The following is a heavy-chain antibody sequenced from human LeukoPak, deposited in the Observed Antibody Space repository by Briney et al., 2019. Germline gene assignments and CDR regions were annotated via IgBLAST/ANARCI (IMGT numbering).Heavy chain of an antibody. J-gene: IGHJ6*02. CDR2: IYHSGST. V-gene: IGHV4-38-2*02. D-gene: IGHD6-19*01. CDR3: ARKSLVAGPRHYYGMDV. Sequence: SETLSLTCTVSGYSITSGYYWGWIRQPPGKGLEWIGSIYHSGSTYYNPSLKTRVTISVDTSKNQFSLQLSSVTAADTAVYYCARKSLVAGPRHYYGMDVWGQGTTVTVSS. CDR1: GYSITSGYY.